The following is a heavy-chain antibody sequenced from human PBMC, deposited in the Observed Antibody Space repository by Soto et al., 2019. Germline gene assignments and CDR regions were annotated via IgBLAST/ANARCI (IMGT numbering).Heavy chain of an antibody. V-gene: IGHV4-30-2*01. CDR3: ARAHYGDYGYGMDV. D-gene: IGHD4-17*01. CDR2: IYHSGYT. Sequence: QLQLQESGSGLVKPSQTLSLTCAVSGGSISSGGYSWSWIRQPPGKGLEWIGYIYHSGYTYYNPCLKSRVTISVDRCKNQFSLKLSSVTAADTAVYYCARAHYGDYGYGMDVWGQGTTVTVSS. J-gene: IGHJ6*02. CDR1: GGSISSGGYS.